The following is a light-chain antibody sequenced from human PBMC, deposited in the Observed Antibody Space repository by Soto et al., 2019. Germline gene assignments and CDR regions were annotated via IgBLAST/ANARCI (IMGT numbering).Light chain of an antibody. CDR3: QQYVYWPRT. J-gene: IGKJ1*01. V-gene: IGKV3-15*01. CDR1: QGVSSS. Sequence: EIVMTQSPATLSVSPGERATLSCRASQGVSSSLAWYQQTAGQAPRLLIYAVFTRATGIPARFSGSGSGTEFTLTISSLQSEDFAVYYCQQYVYWPRTFGQGTRVEI. CDR2: AVF.